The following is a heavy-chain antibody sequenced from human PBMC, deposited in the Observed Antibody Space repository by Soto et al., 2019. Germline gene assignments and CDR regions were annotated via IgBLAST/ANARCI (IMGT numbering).Heavy chain of an antibody. CDR2: IYYSGST. CDR3: SSNFQQHPRGAFDI. CDR1: GGSISSGDYY. D-gene: IGHD1-1*01. Sequence: QVQLQESGPGLVKPSQTLSLTCTVSGGSISSGDYYWSWIRQPPGKGLEWSGYIYYSGSTYYNPSLTSRVNRAVDTSKNQFSLKMSSVTAADTAVYYCSSNFQQHPRGAFDIWGQGTMVTVSS. V-gene: IGHV4-30-4*01. J-gene: IGHJ3*02.